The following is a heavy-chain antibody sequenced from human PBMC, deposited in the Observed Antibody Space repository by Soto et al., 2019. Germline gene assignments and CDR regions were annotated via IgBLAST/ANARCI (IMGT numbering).Heavy chain of an antibody. Sequence: QVQLVESGGGVVQPGRSLRLSCAASGFTFSGYGMQWVRQAPGKGLEWVAVIAHDGTDQYYADSVKGRFTISRDNSKNTLYLQMSGLRAEDTAMYYCTRSLGGSSYLVSDHWGQGTLVTVSS. CDR2: IAHDGTDQ. CDR3: TRSLGGSSYLVSDH. J-gene: IGHJ4*02. D-gene: IGHD2-15*01. V-gene: IGHV3-30*03. CDR1: GFTFSGYG.